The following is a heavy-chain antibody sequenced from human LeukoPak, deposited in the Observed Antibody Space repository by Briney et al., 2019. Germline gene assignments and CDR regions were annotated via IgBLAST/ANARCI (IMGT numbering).Heavy chain of an antibody. CDR2: INPNSGGT. D-gene: IGHD2-15*01. Sequence: ASVKVSCKASGYTFTAYYIHWVRQAPGQGLEWMGWINPNSGGTNYAQRFQGRVTMTRDTSITTAYMELSRLRSDDTAVYYCARFLGYCSGGSCYFDYWGQGTLVTVSS. CDR3: ARFLGYCSGGSCYFDY. V-gene: IGHV1-2*02. CDR1: GYTFTAYY. J-gene: IGHJ4*02.